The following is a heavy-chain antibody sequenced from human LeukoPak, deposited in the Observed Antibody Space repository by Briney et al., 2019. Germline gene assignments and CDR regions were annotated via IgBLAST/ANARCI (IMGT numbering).Heavy chain of an antibody. V-gene: IGHV3-23*01. J-gene: IGHJ4*02. CDR3: AKSLGGIVGYLEY. Sequence: GGSLRLSCAASGFTFSNYAMSWVRQAPGKGLQWVSSVSGSGDTTYYADSVKGRFTISRDNSKNTVYLHMNGLRAEDTATFYCAKSLGGIVGYLEYWGQGTLVTVSS. CDR2: VSGSGDTT. CDR1: GFTFSNYA. D-gene: IGHD1-26*01.